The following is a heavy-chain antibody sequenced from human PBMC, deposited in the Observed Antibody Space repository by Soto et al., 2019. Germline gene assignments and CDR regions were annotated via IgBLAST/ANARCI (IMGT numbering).Heavy chain of an antibody. CDR1: GFTFSSYG. CDR2: IWFDGSNK. J-gene: IGHJ6*02. CDR3: ARAGYCSSTSCPRAYYYGMDV. Sequence: GGSLRLSCAASGFTFSSYGMQWVRQAPDKGLEWVAVIWFDGSNKYYADSVKGRFTISRDNSKNTLYLQMNSLRAEDTAVYYCARAGYCSSTSCPRAYYYGMDVWGQGTTVTVS. V-gene: IGHV3-33*01. D-gene: IGHD2-2*01.